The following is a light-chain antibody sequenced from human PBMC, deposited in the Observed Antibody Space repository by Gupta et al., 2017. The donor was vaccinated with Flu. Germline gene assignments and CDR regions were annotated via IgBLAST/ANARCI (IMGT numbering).Light chain of an antibody. J-gene: IGKJ4*01. Sequence: SSLYANVGDRVTITCQASQHLKTYLHWYKQKPWKAPKLLIYDTSYWETGVTSRFSGSSSGTEFTFTISSRQQEDFASYYCQQYEDLPPLTFGGGTKVEIK. CDR3: QQYEDLPPLT. CDR1: QHLKTY. CDR2: DTS. V-gene: IGKV1-33*01.